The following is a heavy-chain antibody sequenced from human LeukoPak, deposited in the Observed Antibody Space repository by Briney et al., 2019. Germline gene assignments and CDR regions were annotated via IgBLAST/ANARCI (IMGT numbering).Heavy chain of an antibody. Sequence: GRSLRLSCAASGFTFSSYAMHWVRQAPGKGLEWVALISYDGSNKYYADSVKGRFTISRDNSKNTLYLQMNSLRAEDTAVYYCAKDGSDYYGSGSYYPYYFDYWGQGTLVTVSS. V-gene: IGHV3-30*18. J-gene: IGHJ4*02. D-gene: IGHD3-10*01. CDR2: ISYDGSNK. CDR3: AKDGSDYYGSGSYYPYYFDY. CDR1: GFTFSSYA.